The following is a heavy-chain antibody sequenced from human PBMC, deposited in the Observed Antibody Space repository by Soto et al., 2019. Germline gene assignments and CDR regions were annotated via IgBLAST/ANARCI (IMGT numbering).Heavy chain of an antibody. J-gene: IGHJ4*02. CDR2: INPSGGST. CDR1: GYTFTSYY. V-gene: IGHV1-46*01. D-gene: IGHD1-26*01. Sequence: ASVKVSCKASGYTFTSYYMHWVRQAPGQGLEWMGIINPSGGSTSYAQKFQGRVTMTTDTSTSTAYMELRSLRSDDTAVYYCARDLGAVGATDGCWGQGTLVTVSS. CDR3: ARDLGAVGATDGC.